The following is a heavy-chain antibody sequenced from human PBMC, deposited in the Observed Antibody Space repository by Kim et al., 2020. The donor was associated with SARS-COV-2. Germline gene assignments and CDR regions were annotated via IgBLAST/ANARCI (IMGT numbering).Heavy chain of an antibody. CDR2: T. CDR3: ARGPLLRYGMDV. Sequence: TYSADSVKGRFTISRDNSRNTLALQMSGLRVEDTAVHYCARGPLLRYGMDVWGQGTTVTVS. J-gene: IGHJ6*02. D-gene: IGHD3-22*01. V-gene: IGHV3-23*01.